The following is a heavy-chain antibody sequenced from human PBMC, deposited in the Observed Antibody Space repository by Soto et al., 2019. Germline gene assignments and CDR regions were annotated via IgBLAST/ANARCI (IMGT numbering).Heavy chain of an antibody. D-gene: IGHD2-21*02. Sequence: ASETLSLTYTVSGGSISGYYWSWIRQPPGKGLEWIGYMYNTGSTVSNPSFKSRVTISVDASKNQFSLKLNSVTAADTAVYYCARDLWGYCGTDCYPLDVWGQGTTVTVSS. CDR2: MYNTGST. J-gene: IGHJ6*02. V-gene: IGHV4-59*01. CDR1: GGSISGYY. CDR3: ARDLWGYCGTDCYPLDV.